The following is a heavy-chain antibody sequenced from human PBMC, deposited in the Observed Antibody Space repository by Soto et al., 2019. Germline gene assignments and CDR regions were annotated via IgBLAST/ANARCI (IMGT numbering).Heavy chain of an antibody. CDR3: ATLPPRIEVVVTPIPT. CDR2: IYHTGST. V-gene: IGHV4-4*02. CDR1: GASISSTYW. D-gene: IGHD2-21*02. J-gene: IGHJ5*02. Sequence: QVQLRESGPGLVKPSGTLSLTCVVSGASISSTYWWSWVRQPPGKGLEWIGEIYHTGSTKYNPSLKGRVTISIDKSTNEFSLKLNSVTAADTAVYYCATLPPRIEVVVTPIPTWGQGILVTVSS.